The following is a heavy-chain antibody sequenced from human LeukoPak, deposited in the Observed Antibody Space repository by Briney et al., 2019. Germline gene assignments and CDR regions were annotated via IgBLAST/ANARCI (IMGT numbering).Heavy chain of an antibody. J-gene: IGHJ5*02. Sequence: GGSLRLSCAASGFTFSSYAMYWVRQAPGKGLEWVAVISYDGSNKYYADSVSGRFTISRDNSKNTLHLEMNSLRTDDTAVYYCTKERGGGGRRINLMVGGYGPWGQGTQVTVSS. V-gene: IGHV3-30-3*01. CDR2: ISYDGSNK. CDR3: TKERGGGGRRINLMVGGYGP. D-gene: IGHD3-22*01. CDR1: GFTFSSYA.